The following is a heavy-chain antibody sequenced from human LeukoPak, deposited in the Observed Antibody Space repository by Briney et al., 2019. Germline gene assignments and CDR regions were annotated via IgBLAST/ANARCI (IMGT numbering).Heavy chain of an antibody. D-gene: IGHD3-22*01. Sequence: ASVKVSCKASGYTFPSYFMHWVRQAPGQGLEWMGIINPTGGSTTYAQKFQGRVTMTRDTSTSTVYMELRRLRSDDTAVYYCARARPQNYDSSRYYSAAFDIWGQGTMVTVSS. CDR2: INPTGGST. CDR1: GYTFPSYF. V-gene: IGHV1-46*01. CDR3: ARARPQNYDSSRYYSAAFDI. J-gene: IGHJ3*02.